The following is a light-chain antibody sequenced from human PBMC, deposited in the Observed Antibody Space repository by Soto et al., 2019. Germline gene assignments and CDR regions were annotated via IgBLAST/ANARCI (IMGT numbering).Light chain of an antibody. CDR2: EVF. J-gene: IGLJ1*01. Sequence: QSVLTQPASVSGSPGQSITISCTGASTDVGDYDLVSWYRQHPGKAPKLTIYEVFKRPSGISDRFSGSKSGNTASLTISGLQPEDEADYYCSSYSSTHVFGTGTKVTVL. V-gene: IGLV2-14*01. CDR1: STDVGDYDL. CDR3: SSYSSTHV.